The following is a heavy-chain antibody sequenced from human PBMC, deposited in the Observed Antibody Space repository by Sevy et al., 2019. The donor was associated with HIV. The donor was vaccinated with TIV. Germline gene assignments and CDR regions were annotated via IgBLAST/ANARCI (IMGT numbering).Heavy chain of an antibody. CDR3: AKDGYKPSVGDENYYYYYMDV. J-gene: IGHJ6*03. CDR2: ISGSGGST. D-gene: IGHD1-20*01. V-gene: IGHV3-23*01. CDR1: GFTFSSYA. Sequence: GVSLRLSCAASGFTFSSYAMSWVRQAPGKGLEWVSAISGSGGSTYYADSVKGRFTISRDNSKNTLYLQVISLRAEDTALYYCAKDGYKPSVGDENYYYYYMDVWGKGTTVTVSS.